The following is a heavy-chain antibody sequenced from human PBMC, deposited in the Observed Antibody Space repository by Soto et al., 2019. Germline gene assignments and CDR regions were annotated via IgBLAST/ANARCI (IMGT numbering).Heavy chain of an antibody. Sequence: QVQLQESGPGLVKPSQTLSLTCTVSGGSISSGNYYWSWIRQPPGKGLEWIGFISYSGSTYYNASPKSRATIAVDTSKSQCSLNLSFVTAAHTALYYCATRGTPATGLYYFDYWGQGTLVTVSS. CDR3: ATRGTPATGLYYFDY. J-gene: IGHJ4*02. D-gene: IGHD1-7*01. CDR1: GGSISSGNYY. CDR2: ISYSGST. V-gene: IGHV4-30-4*01.